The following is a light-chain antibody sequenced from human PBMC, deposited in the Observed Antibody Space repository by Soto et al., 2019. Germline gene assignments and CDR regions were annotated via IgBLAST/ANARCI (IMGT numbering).Light chain of an antibody. CDR3: QQYTNWPKT. V-gene: IGKV3D-15*01. CDR2: DAS. Sequence: EIVLTQSPGTLSLSPGERATLSCRASQSVSSYLAWYQQKPGQAPRLLIYDASSRATGIPDRFSGGGSGTEFTLTISSLQSEDFAVYYCQQYTNWPKTFGQGTKVDIK. J-gene: IGKJ1*01. CDR1: QSVSSY.